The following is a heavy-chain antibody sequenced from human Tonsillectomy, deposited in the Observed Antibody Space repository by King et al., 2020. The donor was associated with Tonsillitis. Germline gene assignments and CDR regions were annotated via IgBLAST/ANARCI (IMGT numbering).Heavy chain of an antibody. J-gene: IGHJ6*02. D-gene: IGHD2/OR15-2a*01. Sequence: VQLVQSGAEVKKPGASVKVSCKASGYTFTSYDINWVRQATGQGLEWMGWMNPNSGNTGYAQKFQGRVTSTRNTSISTAYMELSSLRSEDTAVYYRWGGRPKNRNYYYRMDGWGQRATVPGSS. CDR3: WGGRPKNRNYYYRMDG. CDR2: MNPNSGNT. V-gene: IGHV1-8*01. CDR1: GYTFTSYD.